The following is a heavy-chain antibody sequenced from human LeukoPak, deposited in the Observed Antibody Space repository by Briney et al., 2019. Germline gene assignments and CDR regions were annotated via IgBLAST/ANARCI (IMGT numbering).Heavy chain of an antibody. Sequence: GGSLRLSCAASGFTFSSYAMSWVRQAPGKGLEWVSATSGSGGSTYYADSVKGRFTISRDNSKNTLYLQMNSLRAEDTAVYYCAKVADDYGDYDWFDPWGQGTLVTVSS. J-gene: IGHJ5*02. CDR1: GFTFSSYA. V-gene: IGHV3-23*01. D-gene: IGHD4-17*01. CDR3: AKVADDYGDYDWFDP. CDR2: TSGSGGST.